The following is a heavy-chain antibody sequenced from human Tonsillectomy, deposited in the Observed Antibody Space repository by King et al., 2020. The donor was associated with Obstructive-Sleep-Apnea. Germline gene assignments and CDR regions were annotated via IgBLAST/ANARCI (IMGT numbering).Heavy chain of an antibody. CDR1: GGSISSRNYY. D-gene: IGHD4-23*01. V-gene: IGHV4-39*07. Sequence: QVQLQESGPGLVKPSETLSLTCTVSGGSISSRNYYWGWVRQPPGKGLEWIGSFYYGGSTSYNPSLKSRVTIPVDTSKNHFSLKLTSVTAADTAVYYCARDDRAIDGGNPYFDYWGQGTLVTVSS. CDR3: ARDDRAIDGGNPYFDY. J-gene: IGHJ4*02. CDR2: FYYGGST.